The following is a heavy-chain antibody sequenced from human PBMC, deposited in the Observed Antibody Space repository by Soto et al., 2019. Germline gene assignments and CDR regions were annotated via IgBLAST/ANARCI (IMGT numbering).Heavy chain of an antibody. CDR2: ISVSGGTT. CDR1: GFTFSSYG. J-gene: IGHJ4*02. D-gene: IGHD3-16*02. CDR3: ATGSSNLDY. V-gene: IGHV3-23*01. Sequence: EVQLLESGGGLVQPGGALRLSCAASGFTFSSYGMSWVRQLPGKGLEWVSGISVSGGTTNYADSVKGRFTISRDNSKSTLYLQMDSLRAEDTALYYCATGSSNLDYWGQGILVTVSS.